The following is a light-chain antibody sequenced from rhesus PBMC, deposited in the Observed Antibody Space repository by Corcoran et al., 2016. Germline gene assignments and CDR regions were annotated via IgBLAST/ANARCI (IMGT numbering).Light chain of an antibody. CDR2: AAS. J-gene: IGKJ4*01. CDR3: QHSYGTPLT. V-gene: IGKV1-74*01. Sequence: DIQMTQSPSSLSASVGDRVTITCRASENVNNYLHWYQQKPGKAHKLLIYAASTLQSGAPSRFSGSGSGTDYTFTISSLQPEDVATYYCQHSYGTPLTFGGGTKVEIK. CDR1: ENVNNY.